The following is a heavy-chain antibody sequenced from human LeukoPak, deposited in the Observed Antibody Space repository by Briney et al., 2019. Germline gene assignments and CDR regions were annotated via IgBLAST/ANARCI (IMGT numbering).Heavy chain of an antibody. D-gene: IGHD1-26*01. CDR2: IYSGGST. CDR1: GFTVSSNY. CDR3: ARERELHFDY. J-gene: IGHJ4*02. Sequence: GGSLRLSCAASGFTVSSNYMSGFRQAPGKGRKWVSVIYSGGSTYYADSVKGRFTISRDNSKNTLYLQMNSLRAEDTAVYYCARERELHFDYWGQGTLVTVSS. V-gene: IGHV3-53*01.